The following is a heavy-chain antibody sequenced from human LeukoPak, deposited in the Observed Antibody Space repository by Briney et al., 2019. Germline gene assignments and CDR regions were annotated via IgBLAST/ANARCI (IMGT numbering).Heavy chain of an antibody. CDR2: ISYDGSNK. CDR3: AKAAEYYYDSSEFDP. Sequence: PGRSLRLSCAASGFTFSRHGIHWVRQAPGKGLEWVAVISYDGSNKYYADSVKGRFTISRDNSKNTLYLQMNSLRAEDTAVYYCAKAAEYYYDSSEFDPWGQGTLVTVSS. CDR1: GFTFSRHG. D-gene: IGHD3-22*01. V-gene: IGHV3-30*18. J-gene: IGHJ5*02.